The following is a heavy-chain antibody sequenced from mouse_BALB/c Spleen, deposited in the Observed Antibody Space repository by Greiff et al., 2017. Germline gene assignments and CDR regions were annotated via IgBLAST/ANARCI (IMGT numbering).Heavy chain of an antibody. J-gene: IGHJ2*01. CDR1: GYTFTDYV. Sequence: VQLVESGPELVKPGASVKMSCKASGYTFTDYVISWVKQRTGQGLEWIGEIYPGSGSTYYNEKFKGKATLTADKSSNTAYMQLSSLTSEDSAVYFCARGGGIYPRRSFDYWGQGTTLTVSS. D-gene: IGHD1-1*01. V-gene: IGHV1-77*01. CDR2: IYPGSGST. CDR3: ARGGGIYPRRSFDY.